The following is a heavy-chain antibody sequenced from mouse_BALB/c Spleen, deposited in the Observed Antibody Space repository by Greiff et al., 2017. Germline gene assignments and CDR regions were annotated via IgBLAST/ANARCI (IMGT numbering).Heavy chain of an antibody. J-gene: IGHJ2*01. D-gene: IGHD2-14*01. Sequence: VKLVESGPGLVAPSQSLSITCTVSGFSLSRYSVHWVRQPPGKGLEWLGMIWGGGSTDYNSALKSRLSISKDNSKSQVFLKMNSLQTDDTAMYYCARGDYRYDGAYFDYWGQGTTLTVSS. CDR2: IWGGGST. CDR1: GFSLSRYS. V-gene: IGHV2-6-4*01. CDR3: ARGDYRYDGAYFDY.